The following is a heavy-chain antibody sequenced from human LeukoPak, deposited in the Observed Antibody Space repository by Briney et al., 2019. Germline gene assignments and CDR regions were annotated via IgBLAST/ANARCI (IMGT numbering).Heavy chain of an antibody. V-gene: IGHV3-21*01. D-gene: IGHD3-10*01. CDR2: ISSTTNYI. CDR1: GFTVISNY. J-gene: IGHJ4*02. CDR3: ARVTHYYGSGNYQKQFDY. Sequence: GGSLRLSCAASGFTVISNYMSWVRQAPGKGLEWVAYISSTTNYICYADSVKGRFTISRDNAKNSLYLQMNSLRAEDTAVYYCARVTHYYGSGNYQKQFDYWGQGTLVTVSS.